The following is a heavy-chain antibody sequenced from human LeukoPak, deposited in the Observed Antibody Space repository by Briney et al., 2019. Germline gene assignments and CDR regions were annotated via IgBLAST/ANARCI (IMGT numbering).Heavy chain of an antibody. CDR1: GFTFSSAA. CDR3: AKVIQLST. Sequence: SGGSLRLSCAASGFTFSSAAMTWVRQAPGKGLEWVSLIGSSGGSTYYADSVKGRFTISRDNSKNTLSLQMNSLRVEDTAIYYCAKVIQLSTWGLGTMVTVSS. V-gene: IGHV3-23*01. D-gene: IGHD5-24*01. J-gene: IGHJ3*01. CDR2: IGSSGGST.